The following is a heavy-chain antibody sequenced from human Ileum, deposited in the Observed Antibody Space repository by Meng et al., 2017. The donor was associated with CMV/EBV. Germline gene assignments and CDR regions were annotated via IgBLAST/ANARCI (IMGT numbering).Heavy chain of an antibody. Sequence: ETLSLTCAASGFTFSSYNMHWVRQAPGWGLEWVSSISTTSTYIYYAGSVKGRFTISRDNAKNSLCLQMNSLRAEDTAVYYCARLVGTPGKYYLDYWGQGTLVNGAS. V-gene: IGHV3-21*01. CDR1: GFTFSSYN. CDR2: ISTTSTYI. D-gene: IGHD4-23*01. CDR3: ARLVGTPGKYYLDY. J-gene: IGHJ4*02.